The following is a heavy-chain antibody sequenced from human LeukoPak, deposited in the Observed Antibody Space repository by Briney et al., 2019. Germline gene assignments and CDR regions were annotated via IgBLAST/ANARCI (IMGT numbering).Heavy chain of an antibody. J-gene: IGHJ4*02. Sequence: GASVKVSCKASGYTFTSYGISWGRRAPGQGLEGWGGISAYNGNTNYAQKLQGRVTMTTDTSTSTAYMELRSLRSDDTAVYYCAAAEIVVVPAAIFDYWGQGTLVTVSS. CDR1: GYTFTSYG. D-gene: IGHD2-2*02. CDR2: ISAYNGNT. V-gene: IGHV1-18*01. CDR3: AAAEIVVVPAAIFDY.